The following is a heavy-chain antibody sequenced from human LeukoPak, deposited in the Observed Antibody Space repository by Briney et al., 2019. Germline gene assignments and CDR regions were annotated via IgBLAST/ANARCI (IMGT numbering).Heavy chain of an antibody. CDR3: AKRVAVAGMNFDD. CDR2: ISASGDST. Sequence: RRSLRLSCAAYRFTFTTMATGWVRQARGKGLGWVSAISASGDSTYFADSVKGRFTISRDNSKSTLYLQMNSLRVEDTAVYYCAKRVAVAGMNFDDWGRGALVTASS. CDR1: RFTFTTMA. J-gene: IGHJ4*01. V-gene: IGHV3-23*01. D-gene: IGHD6-19*01.